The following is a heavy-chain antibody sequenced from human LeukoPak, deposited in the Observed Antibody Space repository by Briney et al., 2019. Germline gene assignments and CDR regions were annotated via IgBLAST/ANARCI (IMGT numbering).Heavy chain of an antibody. Sequence: PSETLSLTCAVYGGSFSGYYWSWIRQPPGKGLDWIGEINHSGSTNYNPSLKSRVTISVDTSKNQFSLKLSSVTAADTAVYYCARVPFLSSSWYYRFDYWGQGTLVTVSS. CDR1: GGSFSGYY. J-gene: IGHJ4*02. V-gene: IGHV4-34*01. D-gene: IGHD6-13*01. CDR2: INHSGST. CDR3: ARVPFLSSSWYYRFDY.